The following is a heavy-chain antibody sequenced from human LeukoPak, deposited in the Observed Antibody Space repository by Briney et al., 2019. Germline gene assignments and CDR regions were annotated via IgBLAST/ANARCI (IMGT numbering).Heavy chain of an antibody. CDR1: GXSISSGGYY. V-gene: IGHV4-31*03. Sequence: SETLSLTCTVSGXSISSGGYYLSWIRQLPGQGLEWIGHVYYSGSTYYNPPLESRVTISIDTSKNQFSLKLSSVTAADTAVYYCGRGGFLWGQGTTVTVSS. CDR3: GRGGFL. CDR2: VYYSGST. J-gene: IGHJ6*02.